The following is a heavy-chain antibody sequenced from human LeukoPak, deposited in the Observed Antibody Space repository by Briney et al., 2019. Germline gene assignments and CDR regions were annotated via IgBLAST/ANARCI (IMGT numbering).Heavy chain of an antibody. D-gene: IGHD1/OR15-1a*01. CDR1: GFTFSDFT. CDR3: ARLERNKNWYFDV. J-gene: IGHJ2*01. CDR2: ISVTSNTI. V-gene: IGHV3-48*01. Sequence: GGSLRLSCAASGFTFSDFTMSWVRQAPGKGLEWLSYISVTSNTIYYADSVRGRFTISRDNDDNSLFLQMKSLRVDDTAVYYCARLERNKNWYFDVWGRGTLITVFS.